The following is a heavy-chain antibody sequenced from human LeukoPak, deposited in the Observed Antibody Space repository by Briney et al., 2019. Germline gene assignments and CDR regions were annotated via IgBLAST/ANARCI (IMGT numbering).Heavy chain of an antibody. CDR2: IIPIFGTA. CDR3: ASGLGFCSGSDCSNLEKDYYYGLNV. J-gene: IGHJ6*02. CDR1: GGTFSSYA. V-gene: IGHV1-69*01. D-gene: IGHD2-15*01. Sequence: GSSVKVSCKASGGTFSSYAISWVRQAPGQGLEWMGGIIPIFGTANYAQKFQGRVTITADESTSTAYMELSSLRSEDTAVYYCASGLGFCSGSDCSNLEKDYYYGLNVWGQGTTVTVSS.